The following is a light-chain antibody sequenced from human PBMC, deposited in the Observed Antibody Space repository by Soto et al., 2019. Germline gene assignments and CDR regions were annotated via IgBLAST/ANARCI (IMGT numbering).Light chain of an antibody. V-gene: IGLV2-14*01. CDR1: SGDIGAYNY. CDR2: EVS. CDR3: SSYTTTNTLWV. J-gene: IGLJ3*02. Sequence: QSALTQPASVSGSPGQSITISCTGTSGDIGAYNYVSWYQQHPGKAPKLIISEVSDRPSGVSSRFSGSKSDNTASLTISGLQAEDEADYFCSSYTTTNTLWVFGGGTKVTVL.